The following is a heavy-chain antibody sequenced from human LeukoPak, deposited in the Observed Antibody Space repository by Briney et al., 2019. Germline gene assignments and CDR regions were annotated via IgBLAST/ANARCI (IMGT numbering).Heavy chain of an antibody. Sequence: SEALSLTCTVSGGSISSYYWSWIRQPAGKGLEWIGRIYTSGSTNYNPSLKSRVTMSVDTSKNQFSLKLSSVTAADTAVYYCARETVTTARGGFDPWGQGTLVTVSS. V-gene: IGHV4-4*07. CDR3: ARETVTTARGGFDP. CDR1: GGSISSYY. D-gene: IGHD4-17*01. J-gene: IGHJ5*02. CDR2: IYTSGST.